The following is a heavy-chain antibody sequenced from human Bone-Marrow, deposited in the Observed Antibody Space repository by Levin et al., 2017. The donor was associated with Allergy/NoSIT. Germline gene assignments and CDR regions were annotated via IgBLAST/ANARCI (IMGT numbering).Heavy chain of an antibody. CDR3: TRVYDSSGYYSGVGAFDI. D-gene: IGHD3-22*01. CDR2: IKYDGGEE. Sequence: GGSLRLSCVASVFTFDSYWMTWVRRAPGKGLEWVASIKYDGGEEWYVDSVKGRFTISRDNAKSSLFLQMNSLSAEDTAMYYCTRVYDSSGYYSGVGAFDIWGQGTMVTVSS. V-gene: IGHV3-7*04. CDR1: VFTFDSYW. J-gene: IGHJ3*02.